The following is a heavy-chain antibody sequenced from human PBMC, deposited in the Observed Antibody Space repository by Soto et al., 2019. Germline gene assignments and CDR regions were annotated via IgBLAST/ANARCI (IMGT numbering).Heavy chain of an antibody. V-gene: IGHV3-30*18. CDR3: AKEARNSGSYYYYYGMDV. CDR2: ISYDGSNK. J-gene: IGHJ6*02. CDR1: GFTFSSYG. D-gene: IGHD1-26*01. Sequence: PVGSLRLSCAASGFTFSSYGMHWVRQAPGKGLEWVAVISYDGSNKYYADSVKGRFTISRDNSKNTLYLQMNSLRAEDTAVYYCAKEARNSGSYYYYYGMDVWGQGTTVTVSS.